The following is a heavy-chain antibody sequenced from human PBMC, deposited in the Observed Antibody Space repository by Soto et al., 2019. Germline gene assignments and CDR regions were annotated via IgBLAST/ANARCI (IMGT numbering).Heavy chain of an antibody. D-gene: IGHD2-15*01. CDR3: ARGWLRWYAGDY. CDR1: GFTVSSYG. CDR2: IWYDGSNK. V-gene: IGHV3-33*01. Sequence: QVQLVESWGGVVQPGRSLRLSCAASGFTVSSYGMNWVRQAPGKGLEWVAVIWYDGSNKYYADSVKGRFTISRDNSKNTLYLQMNSLRAEDTAVYYCARGWLRWYAGDYWGQGTLVTVSS. J-gene: IGHJ4*02.